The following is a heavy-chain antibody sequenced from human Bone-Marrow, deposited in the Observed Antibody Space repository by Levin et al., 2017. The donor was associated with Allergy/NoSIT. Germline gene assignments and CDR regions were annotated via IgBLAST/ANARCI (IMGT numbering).Heavy chain of an antibody. D-gene: IGHD3-16*01. CDR3: AREVLTSLGGPIHSFDV. V-gene: IGHV4-31*03. J-gene: IGHJ3*01. CDR1: GGSINTGGYY. Sequence: PSETLSLTCTVSGGSINTGGYYWTWLRQHPVRGLEWIGYIFFSGSTFYNPSLKSRLSISLDTSRNQFSLSLRSVTVADTAVYYCAREVLTSLGGPIHSFDVWGQGTTVTVSS. CDR2: IFFSGST.